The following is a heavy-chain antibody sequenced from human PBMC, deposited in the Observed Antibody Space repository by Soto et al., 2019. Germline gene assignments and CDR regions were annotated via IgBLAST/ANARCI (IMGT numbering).Heavy chain of an antibody. D-gene: IGHD3-10*01. V-gene: IGHV3-64D*06. CDR1: GFTFSRYA. Sequence: PGGSLRLSCSASGFTFSRYAMHWVRQAPGKGLEYVSAISSNGGSTYYADSVKGRFTISRDNSKNTLYLQMSSLRAEDTAVYYCVKGPTTMVRGNWFDPWGQGTLVTVSS. CDR3: VKGPTTMVRGNWFDP. J-gene: IGHJ5*02. CDR2: ISSNGGST.